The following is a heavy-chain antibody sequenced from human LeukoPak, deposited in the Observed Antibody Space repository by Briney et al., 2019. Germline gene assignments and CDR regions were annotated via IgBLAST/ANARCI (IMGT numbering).Heavy chain of an antibody. J-gene: IGHJ4*02. D-gene: IGHD1-14*01. CDR1: GGSISSGGYY. V-gene: IGHV4-30-2*01. CDR3: ARLIGSSTVADY. CDR2: IYHSGST. Sequence: SETPSLTCTVSGGSISSGGYYWSWIRQPPGKGLEWIGYIYHSGSTYYNPSLKSRVTISVDTSKNQFFLKLDSVTAADTAVYYCARLIGSSTVADYWGQGTLVTVSS.